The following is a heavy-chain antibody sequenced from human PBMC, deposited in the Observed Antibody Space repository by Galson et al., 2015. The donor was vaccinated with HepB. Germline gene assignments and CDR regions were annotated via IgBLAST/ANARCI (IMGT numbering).Heavy chain of an antibody. CDR3: AKGGWEVDNWFDP. CDR2: ITDSGGST. D-gene: IGHD1-26*01. CDR1: GFTFSSYV. J-gene: IGHJ5*02. V-gene: IGHV3-23*01. Sequence: SLRLSCAASGFTFSSYVMSWVRQAPGRGLERVSSITDSGGSTYYVDSVKGRFTISRDNSKNTLFLQMNSLRADDTAVYYCAKGGWEVDNWFDPWGQGALVTVSS.